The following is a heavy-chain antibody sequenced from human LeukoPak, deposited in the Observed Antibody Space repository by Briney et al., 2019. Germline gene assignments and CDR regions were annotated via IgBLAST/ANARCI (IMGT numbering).Heavy chain of an antibody. V-gene: IGHV3-23*01. Sequence: GGSLRLSCAASGFTFSSYAMSWVRQAPGKGLEWVSAISGSGGSTYYADSVKGRFTISRDNSKNTLYLQMNSLRAEDTAVYYCAKGTVHYGSSGYYSYWGQGTLVTVSS. CDR1: GFTFSSYA. D-gene: IGHD3-22*01. CDR3: AKGTVHYGSSGYYSY. CDR2: ISGSGGST. J-gene: IGHJ4*02.